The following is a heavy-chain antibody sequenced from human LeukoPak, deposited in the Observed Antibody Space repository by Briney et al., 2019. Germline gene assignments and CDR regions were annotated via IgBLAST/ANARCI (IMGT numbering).Heavy chain of an antibody. D-gene: IGHD3-22*01. J-gene: IGHJ4*02. V-gene: IGHV3-21*01. Sequence: GGSLRLSCAASGFIFSTYSMNWVRLAPGKGLEWASSISSSSSYIDYADSVKGRFTISRDNAKNSLYLQMNSLRAEDTAVYYCARDGRGDYDYYDSSGYPFDFWGQGTLVTVSS. CDR3: ARDGRGDYDYYDSSGYPFDF. CDR1: GFIFSTYS. CDR2: ISSSSSYI.